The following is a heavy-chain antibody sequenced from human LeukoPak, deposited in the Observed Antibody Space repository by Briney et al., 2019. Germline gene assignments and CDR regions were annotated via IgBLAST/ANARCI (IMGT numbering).Heavy chain of an antibody. CDR1: GYTFTSYY. V-gene: IGHV1-46*01. Sequence: ASVKVSCKASGYTFTSYYMHWVRQAPGQGLEWMGIINPSGGSTSYAQKFQGRVTMTRDTPTSTVYMELRSLRSEDTAVYYCARDYSRSIFYYWGRGTLVTVSS. CDR3: ARDYSRSIFYY. CDR2: INPSGGST. D-gene: IGHD3-3*02. J-gene: IGHJ4*02.